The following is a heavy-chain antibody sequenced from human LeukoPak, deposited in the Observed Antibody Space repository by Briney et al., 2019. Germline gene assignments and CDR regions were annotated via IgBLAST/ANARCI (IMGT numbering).Heavy chain of an antibody. D-gene: IGHD3-10*01. CDR1: GFTFSGYW. CDR3: ARDPGWFGDDAFDI. Sequence: GGSLRLSCAASGFTFSGYWMSWVRQAPGKGLEWVANIKQDGSEKYYVDSVKGRFTISRDNAKNSLYLQMNSLRAEDTAVYYCARDPGWFGDDAFDIWGQGTMVTVSS. J-gene: IGHJ3*02. CDR2: IKQDGSEK. V-gene: IGHV3-7*01.